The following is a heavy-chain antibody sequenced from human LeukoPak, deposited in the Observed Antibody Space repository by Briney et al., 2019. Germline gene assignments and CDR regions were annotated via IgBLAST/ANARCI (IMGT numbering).Heavy chain of an antibody. CDR2: INPNSGGT. V-gene: IGHV1-2*02. Sequence: GASVKVSCKASGGALNSHIFTWVRQAPGQGLEWMGWINPNSGGTNYAQKFQGRVTMTRDTSISTAYMELSRLRSDDTALYYCASYSMILPVKNYWGQGTLVTVSS. D-gene: IGHD3-22*01. CDR3: ASYSMILPVKNY. J-gene: IGHJ4*02. CDR1: GGALNSHI.